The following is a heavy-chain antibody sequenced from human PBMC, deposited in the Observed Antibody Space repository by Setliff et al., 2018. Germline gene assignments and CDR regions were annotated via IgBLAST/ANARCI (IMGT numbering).Heavy chain of an antibody. CDR2: INHSGRT. CDR3: ARGRNIKLRLLDS. J-gene: IGHJ4*02. D-gene: IGHD1-20*01. V-gene: IGHV4-34*01. CDR1: GGTFNYYY. Sequence: PSETLSLNCAASGGTFNYYYWTWIRQPPGKGLEWIGEINHSGRTSYNPSLESRVTISIDTSKNQFSLNLRYVTAADTGLYYCARGRNIKLRLLDSWGQGKLVTVS.